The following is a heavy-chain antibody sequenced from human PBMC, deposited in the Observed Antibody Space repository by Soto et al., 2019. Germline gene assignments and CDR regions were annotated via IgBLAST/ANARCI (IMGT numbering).Heavy chain of an antibody. J-gene: IGHJ4*02. D-gene: IGHD1-26*01. V-gene: IGHV3-30-3*01. Sequence: QVQLVESGGGVVQPGRSLRLSCAASGFTFTNYPMHWVRQAPGKGLEWVAVVSHDGINTYYADSVKGRFTISRDNSMNTLYLQLNSLRTEDTAVFYCAREKTVGGIRLDNWGQGTLVTVSS. CDR1: GFTFTNYP. CDR3: AREKTVGGIRLDN. CDR2: VSHDGINT.